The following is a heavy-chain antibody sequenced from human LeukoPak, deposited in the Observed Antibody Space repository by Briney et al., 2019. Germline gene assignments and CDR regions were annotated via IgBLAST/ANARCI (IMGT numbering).Heavy chain of an antibody. CDR1: GFPFDDYG. CDR2: ISSSSSYI. D-gene: IGHD3-16*01. Sequence: GGSLRLSCAASGFPFDDYGMTWVRQAPGRGLEWVSSISSSSSYIYYADSVKGRFTISRDNAKNSLYLQMNSLRAEDTAVYYCARATSGGAMGRSDYWGQGTLVTVSS. CDR3: ARATSGGAMGRSDY. J-gene: IGHJ4*02. V-gene: IGHV3-21*01.